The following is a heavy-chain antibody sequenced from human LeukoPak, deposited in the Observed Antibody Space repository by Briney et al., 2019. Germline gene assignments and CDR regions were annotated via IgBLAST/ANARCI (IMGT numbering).Heavy chain of an antibody. CDR2: IYSGGNT. CDR3: ARGGRAGWSGTYEDSFDV. V-gene: IGHV3-53*01. CDR1: GFTFNSYG. D-gene: IGHD1-26*01. J-gene: IGHJ3*01. Sequence: GGSLRLSCAASGFTFNSYGMHWVRQAPGKGLEWVSVIYSGGNTYYADSVKGRFTISRDNYKNTLYLQMNSLRADDTAVYYCARGGRAGWSGTYEDSFDVWGQGTMVTVSS.